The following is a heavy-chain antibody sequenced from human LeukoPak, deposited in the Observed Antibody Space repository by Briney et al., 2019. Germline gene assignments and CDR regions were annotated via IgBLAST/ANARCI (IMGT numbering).Heavy chain of an antibody. D-gene: IGHD2-2*01. CDR1: GYTFTSYY. V-gene: IGHV1-46*01. J-gene: IGHJ6*02. CDR3: ARDPSSTSWNYYYYGMDV. Sequence: ASVKISCKASGYTFTSYYMHWVRQAPGQGLEWMGIINPSGGSTSYAQKFQGRVTMTRDTSTSTVYMELSSLRSEDTAVYYCARDPSSTSWNYYYYGMDVWGQGTTVTVSS. CDR2: INPSGGST.